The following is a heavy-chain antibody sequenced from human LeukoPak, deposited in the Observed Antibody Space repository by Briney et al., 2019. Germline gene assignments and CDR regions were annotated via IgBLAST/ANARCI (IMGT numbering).Heavy chain of an antibody. CDR2: INHSGST. CDR3: ARANGDPFFYYYYGMDV. V-gene: IGHV4-34*01. D-gene: IGHD4-17*01. J-gene: IGHJ6*02. Sequence: GSLRLSCAASGFTVSSNYMTWVRQPPGKGLEWIGEINHSGSTNYNPSLKSRVTISVDTSKNQFSLKLSSVTAADTAVYYCARANGDPFFYYYYGMDVWGQGTTVTVSS. CDR1: GFTVSSNY.